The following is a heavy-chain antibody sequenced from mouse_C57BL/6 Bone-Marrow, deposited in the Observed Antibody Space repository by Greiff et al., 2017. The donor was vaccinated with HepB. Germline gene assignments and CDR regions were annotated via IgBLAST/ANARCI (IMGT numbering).Heavy chain of an antibody. D-gene: IGHD2-2*01. CDR3: ARHNYGYWFAY. V-gene: IGHV5-6*01. CDR2: ISSGGSYT. Sequence: EVQGVESGGDLVKPGGSLKLSCAASGFTFSSYGMSWVRQTPDKRLEWVATISSGGSYTYYPDSVKGRFTISRDNAKNTLYLQMSSLKSEDTAMYYCARHNYGYWFAYWGQGTLVTVSA. CDR1: GFTFSSYG. J-gene: IGHJ3*01.